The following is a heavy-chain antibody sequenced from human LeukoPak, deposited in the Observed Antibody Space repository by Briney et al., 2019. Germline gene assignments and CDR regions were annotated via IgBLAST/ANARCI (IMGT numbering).Heavy chain of an antibody. CDR2: INPSGGST. J-gene: IGHJ3*02. D-gene: IGHD3-22*01. V-gene: IGHV1-46*01. Sequence: GASVKVSCKASGYTFTSYYMHWVRQAPGQGLEWMGIINPSGGSTSYAQKFQGRVTMTRDTSISTACMELSRLRSDDTAVYYCARASYDSSGYPLWDTFDIWGQGTMVTVSS. CDR3: ARASYDSSGYPLWDTFDI. CDR1: GYTFTSYY.